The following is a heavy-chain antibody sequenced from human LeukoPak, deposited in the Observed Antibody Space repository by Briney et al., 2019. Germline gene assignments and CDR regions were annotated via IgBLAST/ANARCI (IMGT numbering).Heavy chain of an antibody. J-gene: IGHJ5*01. V-gene: IGHV3-23*01. Sequence: GESLRLSCAASGFTFSSYAMNWVRQAPGMGLEWVSTISGSGASTDYAGSVKGRFTISRDNSKNTLYLKMSSLRAEDTAVYYCAKSANTQIWSNWFDSWGQGTLVTVSS. D-gene: IGHD5-18*01. CDR2: ISGSGAST. CDR3: AKSANTQIWSNWFDS. CDR1: GFTFSSYA.